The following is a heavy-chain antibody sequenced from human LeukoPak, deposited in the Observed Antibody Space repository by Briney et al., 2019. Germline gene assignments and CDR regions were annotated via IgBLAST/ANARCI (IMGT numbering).Heavy chain of an antibody. D-gene: IGHD6-6*01. J-gene: IGHJ6*03. CDR2: ISAYNGNT. CDR3: ARVVVAARPRGYYYYMDV. CDR1: GYTFTSYG. V-gene: IGHV1-18*01. Sequence: GASVKVSCKASGYTFTSYGISWVRQAPGQGLEWMGWISAYNGNTNYAQKLQGRVTMTTDTSTSTAYMELRSLRSDDTAVYYCARVVVAARPRGYYYYMDVWGKGTTVTVSS.